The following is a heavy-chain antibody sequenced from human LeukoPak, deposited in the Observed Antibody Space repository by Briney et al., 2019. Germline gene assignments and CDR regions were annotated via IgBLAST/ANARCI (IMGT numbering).Heavy chain of an antibody. CDR2: MNPNSGDA. CDR1: GYTFTSYD. D-gene: IGHD3-9*01. J-gene: IGHJ4*02. CDR3: ARGGWLVLRYFDY. V-gene: IGHV1-8*01. Sequence: ASVKVSCKASGYTFTSYDINWVRQATGQGLEWMGWMNPNSGDAGYAQKFQGRVTMTRNTSISTAYMELSSLRSEDAAVYYCARGGWLVLRYFDYWGQGTLVTVSS.